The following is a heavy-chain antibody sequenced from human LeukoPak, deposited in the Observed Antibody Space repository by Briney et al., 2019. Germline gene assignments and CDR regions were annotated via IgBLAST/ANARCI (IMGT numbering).Heavy chain of an antibody. CDR1: GIAVIGNY. J-gene: IGHJ4*02. D-gene: IGHD1-1*01. CDR3: AIAQSWNELFDS. Sequence: GGSLRLSCAPSGIAVIGNYMSWVRQPPGKGLEWVSFNSINTDTFYADSVRGRFTISRDSSKNTLFLQMNSLRDEDSAVYYCAIAQSWNELFDSWGQGTLVTVSS. V-gene: IGHV3-53*01. CDR2: NSINTDT.